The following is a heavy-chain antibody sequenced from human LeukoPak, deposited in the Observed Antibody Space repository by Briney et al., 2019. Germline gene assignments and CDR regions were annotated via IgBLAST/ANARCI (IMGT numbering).Heavy chain of an antibody. J-gene: IGHJ4*02. CDR2: IKQDGSEK. Sequence: ETLSLTCTVSGGSISSSSYYWGWVRQAPGKGLEWVANIKQDGSEKYYVDSVKGRFTISRDNAKNSLYLQMNSLRAEDTAVYYCARDNWGFDYWGQGTLVTVSS. V-gene: IGHV3-7*01. D-gene: IGHD7-27*01. CDR1: GGSISSSSYY. CDR3: ARDNWGFDY.